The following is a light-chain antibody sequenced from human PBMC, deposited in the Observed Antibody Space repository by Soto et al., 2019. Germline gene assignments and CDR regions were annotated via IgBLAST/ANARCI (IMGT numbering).Light chain of an antibody. V-gene: IGLV2-14*01. CDR1: SSDVGGYNY. CDR3: SSLTSTNTLA. Sequence: QSVLTQPASVSGSPGQSITISCTGTSSDVGGYNYVSWYQQHPDKAPKLMIYEVSYRPSGVSNRFSGSKSGNTASLTISGLQAEDEAGYYCSSLTSTNTLAFGGGTQLTVL. J-gene: IGLJ2*01. CDR2: EVS.